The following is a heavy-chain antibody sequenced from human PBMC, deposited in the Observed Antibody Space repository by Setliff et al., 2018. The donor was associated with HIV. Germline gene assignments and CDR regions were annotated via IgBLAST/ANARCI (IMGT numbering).Heavy chain of an antibody. V-gene: IGHV4-4*02. D-gene: IGHD1-26*01. CDR2: IYFSGTT. CDR1: GGSISSTNW. CDR3: ARGRGSY. Sequence: SETLSLTCAVSGGSISSTNWWSWVRQPPGKGLEWIGYIYFSGTTNYNPSLKSRVTISLDTSKNQFSLKLSSVTAADTAVYYCARGRGSYWGQGTLVTVSS. J-gene: IGHJ4*02.